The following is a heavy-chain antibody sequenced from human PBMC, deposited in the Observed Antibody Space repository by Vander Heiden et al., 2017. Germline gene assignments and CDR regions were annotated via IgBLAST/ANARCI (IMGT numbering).Heavy chain of an antibody. J-gene: IGHJ6*02. D-gene: IGHD2-21*01. CDR2: ISSSGSTI. CDR1: GFTFSDYY. CDR3: ARSEGDANFYYYYGMDV. V-gene: IGHV3-11*01. Sequence: QVQLVESGGGLVKPGGSLRLSCAAPGFTFSDYYMGWIRQAPGKGLEWVSYISSSGSTIYYADSVKGRFTISRDNAKNSLYLQMNSLRAEDTAVYYCARSEGDANFYYYYGMDVWGQGTTVTVSS.